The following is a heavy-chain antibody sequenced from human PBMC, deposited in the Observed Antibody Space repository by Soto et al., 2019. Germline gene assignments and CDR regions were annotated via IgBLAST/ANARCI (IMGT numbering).Heavy chain of an antibody. Sequence: QVQLVQSGAEVEKPGSSVKVSCKVSGGTTSSYTIGWVRQAPGQGLQWMGNIVPMIGKVDYAQTFQDRVTLTADKSTRTVDMELRSLRSGATAVYFCALRTGNWNPLGDWGQGTLVTVSS. CDR2: IVPMIGKV. V-gene: IGHV1-69*02. D-gene: IGHD1-1*01. J-gene: IGHJ4*02. CDR3: ALRTGNWNPLGD. CDR1: GGTTSSYT.